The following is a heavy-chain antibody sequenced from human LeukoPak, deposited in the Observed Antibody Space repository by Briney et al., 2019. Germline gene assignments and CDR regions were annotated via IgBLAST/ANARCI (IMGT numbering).Heavy chain of an antibody. J-gene: IGHJ6*03. Sequence: PGGSLRLSCAASGFSFSTHAMSWVRQAPGKGLEWVSAISAGGATIYYADSVKGRFTVSRDNSKNTLYLQMNSLRAEDTAVYYCAKDSGGTYFYYYYYMDVWGKGTTVTVSS. D-gene: IGHD1-26*01. CDR3: AKDSGGTYFYYYYYMDV. V-gene: IGHV3-23*01. CDR2: ISAGGATI. CDR1: GFSFSTHA.